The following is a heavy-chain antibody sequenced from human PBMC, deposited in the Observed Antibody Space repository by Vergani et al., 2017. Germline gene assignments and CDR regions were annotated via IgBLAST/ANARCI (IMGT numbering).Heavy chain of an antibody. CDR2: MNPNSGNT. D-gene: IGHD1-1*01. V-gene: IGHV1-8*01. J-gene: IGHJ5*02. CDR3: AGAKTGEKKLERPWFDP. Sequence: QVQLVQSGAEVKKPGASVKVSCKASGYTFTSYDINWVRQATGQGLEWMGWMNPNSGNTGYAQKFQGRVTMTRNTSISTAYVELSSLRSEDTAVYYCAGAKTGEKKLERPWFDPWGQETMVTVAS. CDR1: GYTFTSYD.